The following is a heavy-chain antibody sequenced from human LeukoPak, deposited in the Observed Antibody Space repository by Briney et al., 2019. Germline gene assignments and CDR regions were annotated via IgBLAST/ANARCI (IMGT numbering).Heavy chain of an antibody. V-gene: IGHV4-59*01. CDR3: ARVSSGTVDF. CDR2: IFYSGST. CDR1: GGSISGSY. J-gene: IGHJ4*02. Sequence: SEALSLTCTVSGGSISGSYWGWIRQPPGKGLEWIGYIFYSGSTTYNPSLKSRVTISVDTSKNQFSLKLRSVTAADTAVYYCARVSSGTVDFWGQGTLVTVSS. D-gene: IGHD1-26*01.